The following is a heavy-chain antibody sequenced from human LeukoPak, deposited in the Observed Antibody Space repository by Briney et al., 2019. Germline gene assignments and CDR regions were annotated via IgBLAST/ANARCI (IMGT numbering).Heavy chain of an antibody. D-gene: IGHD4-23*01. CDR2: IDTDGITT. V-gene: IGHV3-74*01. Sequence: GGSLRLSCAASGFAFSSYWMHWVRQAPGRGLVCVSRIDTDGITTTYADSVKGRFTISRDDARNTLYLQMNSLTAEDTAVYYCVRGFFPQGVNSGDYFDYWGQGTLVTVSS. CDR3: VRGFFPQGVNSGDYFDY. CDR1: GFAFSSYW. J-gene: IGHJ4*02.